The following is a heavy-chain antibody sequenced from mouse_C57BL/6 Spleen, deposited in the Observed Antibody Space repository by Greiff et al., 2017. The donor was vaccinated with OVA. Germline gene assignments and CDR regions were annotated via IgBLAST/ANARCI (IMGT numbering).Heavy chain of an antibody. CDR2: IYPGDGDT. V-gene: IGHV1-82*01. Sequence: QVQLQQSGPELVKPGASVKISCKASGYAFSSSWMNWVKQRPGKGLEWIGRIYPGDGDTNYNGKFKGKATLTADKSSSTAYMHLSSLTSEDSAVYFCARDYYCGSSLSSWFAYWGQGTLVTVSA. CDR1: GYAFSSSW. D-gene: IGHD1-1*01. CDR3: ARDYYCGSSLSSWFAY. J-gene: IGHJ3*01.